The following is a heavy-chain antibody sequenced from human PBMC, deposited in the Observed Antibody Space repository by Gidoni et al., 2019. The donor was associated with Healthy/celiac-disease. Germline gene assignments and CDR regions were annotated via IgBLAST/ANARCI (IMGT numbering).Heavy chain of an antibody. V-gene: IGHV3-30*18. Sequence: QPGRSLRLSCAASGFTFSSYGMHWVRQAPGKGLEWVAVISYDGSNKYYADSVKGRFTISRDNSKNTLYLQMNSLRAEDTAVYYCAKVEFDYWGQGTLVTVSS. J-gene: IGHJ4*02. CDR3: AKVEFDY. CDR2: ISYDGSNK. CDR1: GFTFSSYG.